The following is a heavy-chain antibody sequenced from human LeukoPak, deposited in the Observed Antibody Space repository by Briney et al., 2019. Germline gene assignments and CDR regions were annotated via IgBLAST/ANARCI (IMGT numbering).Heavy chain of an antibody. Sequence: ASVKVSCKASGYTFTSYYMHWVRQAPGQGLEWMGIINPSGGSTSYAQKFQGRVTMTRDMSTSTVYMELSSLRSEDTAVYYCARDLYYYDSSGPRKQNFDYWGQGTLVTVSP. V-gene: IGHV1-46*01. CDR2: INPSGGST. CDR3: ARDLYYYDSSGPRKQNFDY. J-gene: IGHJ4*02. CDR1: GYTFTSYY. D-gene: IGHD3-22*01.